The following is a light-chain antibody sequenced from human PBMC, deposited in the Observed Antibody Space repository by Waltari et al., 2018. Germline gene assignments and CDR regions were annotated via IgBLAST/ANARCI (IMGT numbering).Light chain of an antibody. Sequence: QSALTQPRSVSGSPGQSVTISCTGTSSDVGGYNHVSWYQHHPGKAPKLMIYDVTKRPSGVPDRFSGSKSGNTASLTISGLQAEDEADYYCCSYAGSSTVLFGGGTKLTVL. CDR3: CSYAGSSTVL. V-gene: IGLV2-11*01. CDR1: SSDVGGYNH. CDR2: DVT. J-gene: IGLJ2*01.